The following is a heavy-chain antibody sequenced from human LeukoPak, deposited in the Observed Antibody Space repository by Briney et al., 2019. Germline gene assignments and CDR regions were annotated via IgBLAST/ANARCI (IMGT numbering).Heavy chain of an antibody. CDR2: IKQDGSEK. Sequence: GGSLRLSCAASGFTFSSYWMSWVRQAPGKGLEWVANIKQDGSEKYYADSVKGRFTISRDNAKNSLYLQMNSLRAEDTALYYCAKDTGFRAFDIWGQGTMVTVSS. J-gene: IGHJ3*02. CDR3: AKDTGFRAFDI. CDR1: GFTFSSYW. D-gene: IGHD3-10*01. V-gene: IGHV3-7*03.